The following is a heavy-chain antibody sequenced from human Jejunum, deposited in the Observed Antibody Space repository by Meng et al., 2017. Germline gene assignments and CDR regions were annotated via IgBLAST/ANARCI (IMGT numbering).Heavy chain of an antibody. CDR2: ISHSGST. J-gene: IGHJ4*02. V-gene: IGHV4-34*01. CDR3: ARALGAYGDSGFAY. D-gene: IGHD4-17*01. CDR1: GGSLKDFY. Sequence: VQLQRWGAGLLKPSETLSLTCAVSGGSLKDFYWNWIRQPPGKGLEWIGEISHSGSTNYNPSLKSRVTISVDRSQNQLSLKLTSVSGTDTAVYFCARALGAYGDSGFAYWGQGALVTVSS.